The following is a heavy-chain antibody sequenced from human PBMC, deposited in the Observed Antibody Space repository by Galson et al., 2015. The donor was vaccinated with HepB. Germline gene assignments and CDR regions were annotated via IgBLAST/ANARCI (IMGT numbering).Heavy chain of an antibody. CDR3: ARLADYDFWSGPTQNYYYYGMDV. D-gene: IGHD3-3*01. V-gene: IGHV1-18*01. Sequence: SVKVSCKASAYTFTSYGISWVRQAPGQGLEWMGWISAYNGNTNYAQRLQGRVTMTTDTSTSTAYMELRSLRSDDTAVYYCARLADYDFWSGPTQNYYYYGMDVWGQGTTVTVSS. CDR2: ISAYNGNT. J-gene: IGHJ6*02. CDR1: AYTFTSYG.